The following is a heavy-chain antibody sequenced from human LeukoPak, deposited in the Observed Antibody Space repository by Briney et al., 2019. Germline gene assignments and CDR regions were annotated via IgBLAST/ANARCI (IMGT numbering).Heavy chain of an antibody. V-gene: IGHV4-59*01. CDR1: GGSISSYY. CDR2: ISYSGST. CDR3: ARISNWFDP. J-gene: IGHJ5*02. Sequence: SETLSLTCTVSGGSISSYYWSWIRQPPGKGLECIGYISYSGSTNYNPSLKSRVTISVDTSKKQFSLILSSVTAADTAVYYCARISNWFDPWGQGTLVTVSP.